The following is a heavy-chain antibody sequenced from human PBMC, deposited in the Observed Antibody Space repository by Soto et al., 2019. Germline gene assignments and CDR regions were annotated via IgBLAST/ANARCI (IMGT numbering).Heavy chain of an antibody. Sequence: GSLRLSCAASGFTFDNYAMIWVRQVPGKGLEWVSGISNCGPGTYYADSVKGRFTISRDNSKNTLYLQMNSLRAEDTAVYYCAKSTSGCRIDAFDIWGQGTMVTVSS. D-gene: IGHD6-19*01. CDR2: ISNCGPGT. J-gene: IGHJ3*02. V-gene: IGHV3-23*01. CDR3: AKSTSGCRIDAFDI. CDR1: GFTFDNYA.